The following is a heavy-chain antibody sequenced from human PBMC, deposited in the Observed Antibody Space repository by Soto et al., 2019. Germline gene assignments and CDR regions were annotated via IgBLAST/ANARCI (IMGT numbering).Heavy chain of an antibody. CDR1: GYSFTSYW. V-gene: IGHV5-51*01. CDR2: IYPGDSDT. J-gene: IGHJ6*02. CDR3: ARHCGSTSCYMDYYYGMDV. D-gene: IGHD2-2*02. Sequence: GESLKISCKGSGYSFTSYWIGWVRQMPGKGLEWMGIIYPGDSDTRYSPSFQGQVTISADKSISTAYLQWSSLKASDTAMYYCARHCGSTSCYMDYYYGMDVWGQGTTVTVSS.